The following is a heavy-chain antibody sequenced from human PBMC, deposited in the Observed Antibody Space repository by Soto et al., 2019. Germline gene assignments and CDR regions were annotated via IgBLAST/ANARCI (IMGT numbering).Heavy chain of an antibody. Sequence: EVQLAESGGGLVNPGRSLRLSCRASGLTFSAAWMNWVRQAPGKGLEWVGRIRSQLDGVTTDYAENGKGRFTISRDDSESNLYLQMNSLKTADSYVYVCSATVITGCYFDLCGEGNVVTVSS. CDR1: GLTFSAAW. CDR2: IRSQLDGVTT. D-gene: IGHD5-12*01. J-gene: IGHJ4*03. CDR3: SATVITGCYFDL. V-gene: IGHV3-15*07.